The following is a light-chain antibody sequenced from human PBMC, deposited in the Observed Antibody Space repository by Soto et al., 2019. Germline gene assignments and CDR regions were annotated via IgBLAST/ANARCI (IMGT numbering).Light chain of an antibody. Sequence: QSVLTQPASVSGSPGQSITISCTGTSSDVGGYNYVSWYQQHPGKAPKLMIYEVSNRPSGVSNRFSGSKSGNTASLTISGLQAEDGADYYCSSYTSSSTLEFGGGTKLTVL. CDR2: EVS. V-gene: IGLV2-14*01. J-gene: IGLJ3*02. CDR1: SSDVGGYNY. CDR3: SSYTSSSTLE.